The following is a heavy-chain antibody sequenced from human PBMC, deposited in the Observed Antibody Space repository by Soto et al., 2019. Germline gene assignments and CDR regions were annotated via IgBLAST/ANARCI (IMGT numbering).Heavy chain of an antibody. CDR1: GITFNKYA. Sequence: LRLSCAASGITFNKYAMSWVRQAPWKGLDWVSSISVSGGGTYYADFVKGRFTISRDNSKNRLYLQLSSLRAEDTAVYYCAKGGPESESAIYAFDIWGQGTMVTVSS. CDR3: AKGGPESESAIYAFDI. J-gene: IGHJ3*02. D-gene: IGHD3-9*01. V-gene: IGHV3-23*01. CDR2: ISVSGGGT.